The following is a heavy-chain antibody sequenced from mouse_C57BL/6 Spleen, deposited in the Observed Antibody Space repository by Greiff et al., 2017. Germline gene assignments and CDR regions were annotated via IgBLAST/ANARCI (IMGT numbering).Heavy chain of an antibody. CDR1: GFTFSDYG. CDR3: AKGPHYYGSSYDFDY. D-gene: IGHD1-1*01. Sequence: EVMLVESGGGLVKPGGSLKLSCAASGFTFSDYGMHWVRQAPEKGLEWVAYISSGSSTLYYADTVKGRFTISRDTAKNTLFLQMTSLRSEDTAMYYCAKGPHYYGSSYDFDYWGQGTTLTVSS. V-gene: IGHV5-17*01. J-gene: IGHJ2*01. CDR2: ISSGSSTL.